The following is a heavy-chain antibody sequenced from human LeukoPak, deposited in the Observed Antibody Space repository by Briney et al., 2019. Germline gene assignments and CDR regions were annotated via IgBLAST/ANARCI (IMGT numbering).Heavy chain of an antibody. CDR1: GFAFNTYA. V-gene: IGHV3-23*01. CDR2: ISDTGTRT. J-gene: IGHJ4*02. D-gene: IGHD3-22*01. CDR3: ARDWGAYYHFFDY. Sequence: GGSLRLSCAASGFAFNTYALSWVRQAPGKGPEWVSGISDTGTRTYYADSVRGRFATSRDNSKSTLFLQMNSLRAEDTAVYYCARDWGAYYHFFDYWGQGTLVTVSS.